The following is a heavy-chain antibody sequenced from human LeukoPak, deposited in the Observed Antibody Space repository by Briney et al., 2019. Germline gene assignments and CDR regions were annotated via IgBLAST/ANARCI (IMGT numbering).Heavy chain of an antibody. Sequence: SGTLSLTCAVYGGSFSDYYWSWIRQPPGKGLEWIGEINHSGSTNYNPSLKSRVTISVDTSKNQFSLKLSSVTAADTAVYYCARVGYYNGFDYWGQGTLVTVSS. D-gene: IGHD3-9*01. J-gene: IGHJ4*02. CDR3: ARVGYYNGFDY. CDR2: INHSGST. CDR1: GGSFSDYY. V-gene: IGHV4-34*01.